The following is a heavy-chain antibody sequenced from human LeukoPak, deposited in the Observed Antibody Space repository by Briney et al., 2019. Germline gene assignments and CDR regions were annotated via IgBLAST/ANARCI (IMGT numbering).Heavy chain of an antibody. V-gene: IGHV4-59*08. Sequence: TSETLSLTRTVSGGSISSYYWSWIRQPPGKGLEWIGNIYYRGGTNYNPSLKSRLTISVDTSKNQFSLKLSSVTAADTAVYYCATSKLQLFPFDYWGQGTLVTVSS. J-gene: IGHJ4*02. CDR2: IYYRGGT. CDR3: ATSKLQLFPFDY. CDR1: GGSISSYY. D-gene: IGHD3-10*01.